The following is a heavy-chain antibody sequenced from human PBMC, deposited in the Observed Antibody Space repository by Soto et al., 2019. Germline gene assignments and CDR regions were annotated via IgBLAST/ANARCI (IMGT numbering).Heavy chain of an antibody. D-gene: IGHD2-2*02. J-gene: IGHJ3*02. V-gene: IGHV3-21*01. CDR2: ISSSSSYI. Sequence: PGGSLRLSCAASGFTFSSYSMNWVRQAPGKGLEWVSSISSSSSYIYYADSVKGRFTISRDNVKNSLYLQMNSLRAEDTAVYYCARGWYQLLYGDAFDIWGQGTMVTVSS. CDR1: GFTFSSYS. CDR3: ARGWYQLLYGDAFDI.